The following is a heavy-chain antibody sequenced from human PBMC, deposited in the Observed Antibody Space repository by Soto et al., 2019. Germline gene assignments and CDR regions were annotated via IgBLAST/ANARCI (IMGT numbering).Heavy chain of an antibody. D-gene: IGHD3-22*01. CDR3: ARDMHYDSSGHSLTDNLFDP. CDR2: ISAYNGNT. V-gene: IGHV1-18*01. J-gene: IGHJ5*02. Sequence: EASVKVSCKASGYTFTSYGISWVRQAPGQGLEWMGWISAYNGNTNYAQKLQGRVTMTTDTSTSTAYMELRSLRSDDTAVYYCARDMHYDSSGHSLTDNLFDPWGQGTLVTVSS. CDR1: GYTFTSYG.